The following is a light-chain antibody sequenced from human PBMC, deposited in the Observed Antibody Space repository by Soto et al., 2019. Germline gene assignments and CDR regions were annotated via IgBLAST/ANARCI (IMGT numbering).Light chain of an antibody. CDR2: DVS. Sequence: EIVLTQSPGTLSVSPGEGATLSCRAGQGVTTNFAWYQQKSGQSPRLLIYDVSIRATGVPARFSGTGSETDFTLTISGLQSEDSAVHFCQQYNNWPFSFGQETRLEIK. CDR1: QGVTTN. V-gene: IGKV3-15*01. CDR3: QQYNNWPFS. J-gene: IGKJ5*01.